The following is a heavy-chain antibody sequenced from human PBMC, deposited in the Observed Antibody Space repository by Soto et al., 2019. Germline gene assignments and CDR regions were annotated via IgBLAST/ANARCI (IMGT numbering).Heavy chain of an antibody. CDR2: IYYSGST. CDR3: AREGAAGFDY. J-gene: IGHJ4*02. Sequence: ETLSLTCTVSGGSISSYYWNWIRQPPGKGLEWIGYIYYSGSTKYNPSLKSRVTISVDTSKNQFSLKLSSVTAADTAVYYCAREGAAGFDYWGQGALVTVSS. CDR1: GGSISSYY. V-gene: IGHV4-59*01. D-gene: IGHD6-13*01.